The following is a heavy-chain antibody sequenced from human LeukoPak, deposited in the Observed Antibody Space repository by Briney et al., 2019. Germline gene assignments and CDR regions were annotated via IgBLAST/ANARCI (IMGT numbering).Heavy chain of an antibody. J-gene: IGHJ4*02. D-gene: IGHD3-3*01. V-gene: IGHV3-7*01. CDR3: ARGGRFLEWLSFDY. Sequence: QPGGSLRLSCAASGFTLSNYWMDWVRQAPGKGLEWVANIKQDGSEKYYVDSVKGRFTISRDNAKNSLYLQMNSLRPEDTAVYYCARGGRFLEWLSFDYWGQGTLVTVSS. CDR1: GFTLSNYW. CDR2: IKQDGSEK.